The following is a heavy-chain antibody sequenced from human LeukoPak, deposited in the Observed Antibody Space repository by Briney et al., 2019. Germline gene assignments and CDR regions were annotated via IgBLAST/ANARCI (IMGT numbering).Heavy chain of an antibody. V-gene: IGHV4-38-2*01. J-gene: IGHJ3*02. CDR2: IYRSGST. Sequence: SETLSLTCAVSGYSINSGYYWGWIRQPPGKGLEFIGSIYRSGSTYFNPSLKSRVTISLDTSKNQFSLKLSSVTAADTAVYYCASQVVPAAIPDAFDTWGQGTMVTVSS. CDR1: GYSINSGYY. D-gene: IGHD2-2*01. CDR3: ASQVVPAAIPDAFDT.